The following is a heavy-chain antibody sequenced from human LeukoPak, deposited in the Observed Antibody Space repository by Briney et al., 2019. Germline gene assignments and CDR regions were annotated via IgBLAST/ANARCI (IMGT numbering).Heavy chain of an antibody. D-gene: IGHD6-19*01. V-gene: IGHV3-9*01. Sequence: GGSLRLSCAASGFTFDDYAMHWVRQAPGKGLEWVSGISWNSGSIGYADSVKGRFTISRDNAKNSLYLQMNSLRAEDTALYYCAKELSEAYSSGWPYYYYYGMDVWGQGTTVAVSS. CDR1: GFTFDDYA. CDR3: AKELSEAYSSGWPYYYYYGMDV. J-gene: IGHJ6*02. CDR2: ISWNSGSI.